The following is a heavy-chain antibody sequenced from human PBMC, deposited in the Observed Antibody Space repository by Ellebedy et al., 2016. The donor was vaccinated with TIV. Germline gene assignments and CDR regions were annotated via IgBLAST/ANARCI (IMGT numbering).Heavy chain of an antibody. D-gene: IGHD2-21*02. Sequence: GESLKISXAASGFTFSSYWMSWVRQAPGKGLEWVANIKYDESEKYSVDSVKGRFTISRDNAKKSVYLQMNSLRAEDTAVYYCAREVVVVTAREYYYYYGMDVWGQGTTVTVSS. CDR2: IKYDESEK. J-gene: IGHJ6*02. CDR3: AREVVVVTAREYYYYYGMDV. V-gene: IGHV3-7*01. CDR1: GFTFSSYW.